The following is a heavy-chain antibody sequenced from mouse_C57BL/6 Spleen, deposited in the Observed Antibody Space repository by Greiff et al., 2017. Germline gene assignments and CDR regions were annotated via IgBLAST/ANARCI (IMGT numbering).Heavy chain of an antibody. J-gene: IGHJ2*01. V-gene: IGHV5-6*02. CDR3: ARQSGDFDY. CDR1: GFTFSSYG. Sequence: DVKLQESGGDLVKPGGSLKLSCAASGFTFSSYGMSWVRQTPDKRLEWVATISSGGSYTYYPDSVKGRFTISRDNAKNTLYLQMSSLKSEDTAMYYCARQSGDFDYWGQGTTLTVSS. CDR2: ISSGGSYT.